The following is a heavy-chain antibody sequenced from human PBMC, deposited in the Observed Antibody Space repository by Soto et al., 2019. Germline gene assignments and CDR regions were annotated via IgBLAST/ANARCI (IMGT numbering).Heavy chain of an antibody. CDR1: GYTFTSYA. CDR2: INAGNGNT. V-gene: IGHV1-3*01. Sequence: ASVKVSCKASGYTFTSYAMHCVRQAPGQRLEWMGWINAGNGNTKYSQKFQGRVTITRDTSASTAYMELSSLRSEDTAVYYCAREAHCSGGSCYSNSDYFDYWGQGTLVTVSS. CDR3: AREAHCSGGSCYSNSDYFDY. D-gene: IGHD2-15*01. J-gene: IGHJ4*02.